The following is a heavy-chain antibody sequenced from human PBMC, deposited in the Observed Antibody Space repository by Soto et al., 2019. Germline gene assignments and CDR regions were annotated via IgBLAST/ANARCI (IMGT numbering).Heavy chain of an antibody. J-gene: IGHJ4*02. CDR1: GGSFSGYY. CDR2: INHSGGT. Sequence: SETLSLTCAVYGGSFSGYYWSWIRQPPGKGLEWIGEINHSGGTNYNPSLKSRVTISVDTSKNQFSLKLNSVTAADTAVYFCARAERGYSYGYGDWGQGTLVTVS. CDR3: ARAERGYSYGYGD. D-gene: IGHD5-18*01. V-gene: IGHV4-34*01.